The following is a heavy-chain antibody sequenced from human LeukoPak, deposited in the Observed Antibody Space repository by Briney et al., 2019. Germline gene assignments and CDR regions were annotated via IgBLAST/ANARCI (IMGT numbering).Heavy chain of an antibody. Sequence: GGSLRLSCAASGFTFSDYYMSWIRQAPGNGLEWVANIKQDGSEKYYVDSVKGRFTISRDNAKNSLYLQMNSLRAEDTAVYYCARDDELVRFSAHMDVWGKGTTVTVSS. CDR1: GFTFSDYY. D-gene: IGHD3-3*01. V-gene: IGHV3-7*01. J-gene: IGHJ6*03. CDR2: IKQDGSEK. CDR3: ARDDELVRFSAHMDV.